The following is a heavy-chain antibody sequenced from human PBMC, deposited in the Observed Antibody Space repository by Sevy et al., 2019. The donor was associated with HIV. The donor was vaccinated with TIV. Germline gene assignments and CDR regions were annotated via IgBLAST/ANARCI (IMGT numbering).Heavy chain of an antibody. J-gene: IGHJ4*02. CDR2: IYPGDSDT. V-gene: IGHV5-51*01. CDR3: ARRGYCSTTNCYSNYDF. CDR1: GYSFTNYW. D-gene: IGHD2-2*01. Sequence: GESLKISCKGSGYSFTNYWIGWVRQMPGKGLEWMGVIYPGDSDTRYSPSFQGQVTISADRSITTTYLQWNRLRASDTAMYYCARRGYCSTTNCYSNYDFWGRGTLVTVSS.